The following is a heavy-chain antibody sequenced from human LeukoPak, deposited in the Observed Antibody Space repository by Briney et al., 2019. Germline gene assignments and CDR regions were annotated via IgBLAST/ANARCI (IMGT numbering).Heavy chain of an antibody. D-gene: IGHD2-15*01. Sequence: GGSLRLSCVASGSTFSSYAMSWVRQAPGKGLEWVSGISHSADDIYYADSVKGRFVISRDNSKNTLYLQMNSLRAEDTAVYYCARVDIVVVVDAFDIWGQGTMVTVSS. CDR3: ARVDIVVVVDAFDI. CDR1: GSTFSSYA. CDR2: ISHSADDI. J-gene: IGHJ3*02. V-gene: IGHV3-23*01.